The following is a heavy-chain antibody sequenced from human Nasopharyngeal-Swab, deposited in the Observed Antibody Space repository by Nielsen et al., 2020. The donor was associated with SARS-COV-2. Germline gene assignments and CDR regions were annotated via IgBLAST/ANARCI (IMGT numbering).Heavy chain of an antibody. CDR3: ARGGEGFDFWSGYLPYYYYGMDV. D-gene: IGHD3-3*01. CDR2: IKSKTDGGTT. CDR1: GFTFSNAW. V-gene: IGHV3-15*01. Sequence: GESLKISCAASGFTFSNAWMSWVRQARGKGLEWVGRIKSKTDGGTTDYAAPVKGRFTISRDDSKNTLYLQMNSLKTEDTAVYYCARGGEGFDFWSGYLPYYYYGMDVWGQGTTVTVSS. J-gene: IGHJ6*02.